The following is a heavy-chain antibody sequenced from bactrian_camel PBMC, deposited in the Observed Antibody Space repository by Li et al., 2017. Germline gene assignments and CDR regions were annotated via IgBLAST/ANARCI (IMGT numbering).Heavy chain of an antibody. CDR3: ANVRLDHVLGRWDATNY. V-gene: IGHV3S40*01. CDR1: RFTFSIYD. J-gene: IGHJ4*01. Sequence: VQLVESGGGLVQPGGSLRLACAASRFTFSIYDMTWVRQAPGKGLEWVSDINSGGSTTYYADSVKGRFTISRDNANNTVTLQLNSLKTEDMAIYYCANVRLDHVLGRWDATNYWGQGTQVTVS. CDR2: INSGGSTT. D-gene: IGHD4*01.